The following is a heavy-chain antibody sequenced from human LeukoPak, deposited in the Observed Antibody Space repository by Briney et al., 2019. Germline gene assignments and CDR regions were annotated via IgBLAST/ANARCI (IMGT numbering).Heavy chain of an antibody. CDR2: IGISSGNT. Sequence: GGSLRLSCAASGFPFSEYSMNWVRQAPGKGLEWISYIGISSGNTKYADSVKGRFTVSGDNARNSLYLQMNSLRVEDTAVYYCARDYNYAFDNWGQGTLVTVSS. V-gene: IGHV3-11*06. CDR1: GFPFSEYS. CDR3: ARDYNYAFDN. D-gene: IGHD1-1*01. J-gene: IGHJ4*02.